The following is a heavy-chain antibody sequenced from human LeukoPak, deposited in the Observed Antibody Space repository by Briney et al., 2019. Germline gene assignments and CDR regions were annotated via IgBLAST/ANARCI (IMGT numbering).Heavy chain of an antibody. V-gene: IGHV4-39*02. CDR1: GGSVSSSDSY. D-gene: IGHD4-17*01. J-gene: IGHJ6*03. CDR3: ARLIDYGGYYFYYYMDV. CDR2: IDSIGRP. Sequence: SETLSLTCTVSGGSVSSSDSYWGWIRQPPGKGLECIGNIDSIGRPHSTPVLKRRVTISVDTSKSHFSLHLSSVTAADTAVYYCARLIDYGGYYFYYYMDVWGKGTTVTVSS.